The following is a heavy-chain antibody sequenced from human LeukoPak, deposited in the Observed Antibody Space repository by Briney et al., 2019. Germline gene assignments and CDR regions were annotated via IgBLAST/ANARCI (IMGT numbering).Heavy chain of an antibody. Sequence: GASVKVSCKASGYTFTSYYMHWVRQAPGQGLEWMGIINPSGGSTSYAQKFQGRVTMTRDTSTSTVYMELSSLRSEDTAVYYCARGPRITLIRGGQWYFYMDVWGKGTTVTVS. J-gene: IGHJ6*03. V-gene: IGHV1-46*01. CDR1: GYTFTSYY. D-gene: IGHD3-10*01. CDR3: ARGPRITLIRGGQWYFYMDV. CDR2: INPSGGST.